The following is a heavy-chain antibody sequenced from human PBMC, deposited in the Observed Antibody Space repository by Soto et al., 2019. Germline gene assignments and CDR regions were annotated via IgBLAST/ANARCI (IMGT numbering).Heavy chain of an antibody. CDR3: VRGVEKASTGSNYHYGMDV. CDR1: GASISSSSYF. V-gene: IGHV4-39*02. J-gene: IGHJ6*02. Sequence: SETLSLTCSVSGASISSSSYFWGWIRQPPGKGLEWIGGLYYGGSTYYNPSLKSRVTISVDTSKNHFSLRLSSVTGGDSAVYFCVRGVEKASTGSNYHYGMDVWGQGTTVTV. CDR2: LYYGGST. D-gene: IGHD2-2*01.